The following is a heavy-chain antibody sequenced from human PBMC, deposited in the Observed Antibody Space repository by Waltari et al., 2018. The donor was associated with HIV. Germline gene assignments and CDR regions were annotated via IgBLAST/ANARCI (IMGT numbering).Heavy chain of an antibody. CDR1: GLTVSSNY. D-gene: IGHD1-26*01. Sequence: EVQLVESGGGLIEPGGSLRLSCAASGLTVSSNYMSWVRQAPGKGLEWVSVIYSGGSRYYADSVKGRFTISRDNSKNTLSLHMNSLGPEETAVYYCAREPRSSGYYGMDVWGQGTTVTVSS. J-gene: IGHJ6*02. CDR2: IYSGGSR. CDR3: AREPRSSGYYGMDV. V-gene: IGHV3-53*01.